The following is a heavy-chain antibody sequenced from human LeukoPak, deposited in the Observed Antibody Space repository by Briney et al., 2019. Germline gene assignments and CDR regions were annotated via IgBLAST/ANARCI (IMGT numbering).Heavy chain of an antibody. CDR1: GFTFSKYW. V-gene: IGHV3-7*05. J-gene: IGHJ5*02. Sequence: TGGSLRLSCAASGFTFSKYWVSCVPQAPEKGLECVANIKEDGSVKYYVDSVKGRFTISRDNAKNSLYLHMNSLRVEDRAVYYCARGSGWLDLWGQGTLVLVFS. CDR2: IKEDGSVK. D-gene: IGHD1-26*01. CDR3: ARGSGWLDL.